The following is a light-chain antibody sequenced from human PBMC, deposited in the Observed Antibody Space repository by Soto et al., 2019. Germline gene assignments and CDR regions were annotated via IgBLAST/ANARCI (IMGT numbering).Light chain of an antibody. CDR2: EVS. CDR1: SSDVGGYNY. J-gene: IGLJ1*01. V-gene: IGLV2-8*01. Sequence: QSALTQPPSASGSPGQSVTISCNGTSSDVGGYNYVSWYQQHPGKAPKLMIYEVSKRPSGVPDRFSGSKSGNTASLTVSGLQAEDEADYYCSSYGGSNNYVFGTGTKVTVL. CDR3: SSYGGSNNYV.